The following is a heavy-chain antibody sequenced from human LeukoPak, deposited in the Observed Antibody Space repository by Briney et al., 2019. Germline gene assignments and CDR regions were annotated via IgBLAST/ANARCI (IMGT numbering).Heavy chain of an antibody. CDR1: GYTFTSYY. Sequence: GASVKVSCKASGYTFTSYYMHWVRQAPGQGLEWMGGSNPSGGSTTYAQKFQGRVTMTTDTSTSTVYMELSSLRSEDTAVYYCARDYGDYFDYWGQGTLVTVSS. CDR2: SNPSGGST. D-gene: IGHD4-17*01. CDR3: ARDYGDYFDY. J-gene: IGHJ4*02. V-gene: IGHV1-46*01.